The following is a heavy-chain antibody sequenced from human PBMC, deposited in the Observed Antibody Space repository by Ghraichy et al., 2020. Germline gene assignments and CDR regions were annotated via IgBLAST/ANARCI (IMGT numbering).Heavy chain of an antibody. D-gene: IGHD4-17*01. CDR3: ARSRKSYGDYGY. V-gene: IGHV4-39*07. CDR2: IYYSGST. CDR1: GGSISSSSYY. J-gene: IGHJ4*02. Sequence: SETLSLTCTVSGGSISSSSYYWGWIRQPPGKGLEWIGSIYYSGSTYYNPSLKSRVTISVDTSKNQFSLKLSSVTAADTAVYYCARSRKSYGDYGYWGQGTLVTVSS.